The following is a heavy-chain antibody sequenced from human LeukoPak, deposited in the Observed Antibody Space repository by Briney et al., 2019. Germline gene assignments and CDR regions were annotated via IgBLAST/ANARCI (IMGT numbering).Heavy chain of an antibody. CDR2: INPNSGGT. D-gene: IGHD6-13*01. J-gene: IGHJ6*03. CDR3: ASLAEPIAAALYYYYYMDV. CDR1: GYTFTGYY. V-gene: IGHV1-2*02. Sequence: GASVKVSCKASGYTFTGYYMHWVRQAPGQGLEWMGWINPNSGGTNYAQKFQGRVTMTRDTSISTAYMELSRLRSDDTAVYYCASLAEPIAAALYYYYYMDVWGKGTTVTVSS.